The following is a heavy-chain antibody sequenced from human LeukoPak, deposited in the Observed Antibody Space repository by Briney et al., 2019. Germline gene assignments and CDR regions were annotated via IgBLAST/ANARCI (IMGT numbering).Heavy chain of an antibody. CDR2: IYYNGNT. J-gene: IGHJ4*02. CDR1: GGSIRSSDYF. V-gene: IGHV4-39*07. D-gene: IGHD6-13*01. CDR3: ARSDSTSWFTDY. Sequence: PSETLSLTCTVSGGSIRSSDYFWGWIRQPPGQGLEWIGSIYYNGNTYDNPSLKSRVTVSVSTSKNQFSLNLKSVTAADTAVYYCARSDSTSWFTDYWGQGTLVTVSS.